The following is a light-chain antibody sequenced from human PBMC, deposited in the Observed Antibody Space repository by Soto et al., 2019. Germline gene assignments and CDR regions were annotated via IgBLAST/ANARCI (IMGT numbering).Light chain of an antibody. CDR2: DGS. J-gene: IGKJ2*01. CDR3: QQRDDLYT. CDR1: ETVATN. V-gene: IGKV3-11*01. Sequence: VMTQSPATLSVSPGERATLSCWASETVATNLAWYQQKPGQAPRLLISDGSNRASGIPARFVGSGSGTDFTLTITGLQPEDFAVYFCQQRDDLYTFGQGTKLQIK.